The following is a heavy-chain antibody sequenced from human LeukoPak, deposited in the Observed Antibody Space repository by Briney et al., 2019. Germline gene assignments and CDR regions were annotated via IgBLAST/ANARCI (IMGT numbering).Heavy chain of an antibody. CDR1: GFTFSSYS. Sequence: GGSLRLSCAASGFTFSSYSMNWVRQAPGKGLEWVSSISSSSSYIYYADSVKGRFAISRDNAKNSLYLQMNSLRAEDTAVYYCARRIAAAGRYYYYYGMDVWGQGTTVTVSS. D-gene: IGHD6-13*01. V-gene: IGHV3-21*01. CDR3: ARRIAAAGRYYYYYGMDV. J-gene: IGHJ6*02. CDR2: ISSSSSYI.